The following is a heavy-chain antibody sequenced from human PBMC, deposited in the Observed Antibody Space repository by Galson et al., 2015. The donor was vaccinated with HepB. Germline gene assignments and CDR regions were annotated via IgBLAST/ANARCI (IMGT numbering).Heavy chain of an antibody. CDR2: IYYSGST. CDR3: ARAGADLGVEDMIREVIDDLDWFDP. J-gene: IGHJ5*02. D-gene: IGHD3-10*01. V-gene: IGHV4-31*03. Sequence: TLSLTCTVSGDSISSGGYYWSWIRQHPGKALEWIGYIYYSGSTYYNPSLKSRVTISVDTSKNQFSLKLSSVTAADTAVYYCARAGADLGVEDMIREVIDDLDWFDPWGQGTLVTVSS. CDR1: GDSISSGGYY.